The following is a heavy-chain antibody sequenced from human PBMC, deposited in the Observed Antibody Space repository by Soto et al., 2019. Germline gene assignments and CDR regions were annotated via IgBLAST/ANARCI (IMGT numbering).Heavy chain of an antibody. Sequence: QVPRVQSGAEVKKPGSSVKVSCKASGGTFSSYTISWVRQAPGQGLERMGRIIPILGIANYAQKFQGRVTITADKSTSTAYMELSSLRSEDTAVYYCARDYYGSGSYGAFDIWGQGTMVTVSS. CDR1: GGTFSSYT. CDR3: ARDYYGSGSYGAFDI. V-gene: IGHV1-69*08. CDR2: IIPILGIA. D-gene: IGHD3-10*01. J-gene: IGHJ3*02.